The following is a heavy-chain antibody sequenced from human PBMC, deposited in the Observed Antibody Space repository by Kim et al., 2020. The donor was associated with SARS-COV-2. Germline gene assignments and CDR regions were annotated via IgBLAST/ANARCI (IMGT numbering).Heavy chain of an antibody. D-gene: IGHD6-19*01. Sequence: GGSLRLSCAASGFTFSSYAMHWVRQAPGKGLEWVAVISYDGSNKYYADSVKGRFTISRDNSKNTLYLQMNSLRAEDTAVYYCARDLGTVKDGQWLGGHDYGMDVWGQGTTVTVSS. CDR1: GFTFSSYA. V-gene: IGHV3-30-3*01. CDR3: ARDLGTVKDGQWLGGHDYGMDV. J-gene: IGHJ6*02. CDR2: ISYDGSNK.